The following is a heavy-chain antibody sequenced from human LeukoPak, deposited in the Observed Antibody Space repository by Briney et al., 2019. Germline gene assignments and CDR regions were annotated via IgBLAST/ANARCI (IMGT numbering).Heavy chain of an antibody. CDR2: ISSSSSTI. CDR3: ARNLLFDY. J-gene: IGHJ4*02. D-gene: IGHD1-14*01. CDR1: GFTFSSYS. Sequence: GGSLRLSCAASGFTFSSYSMNWVRQAPGKGLEWVSYISSSSSTIYYADPVKGRFTISRDNSKNTLYLQMNSLRAEDTAVYYCARNLLFDYWGQGTLVTVSS. V-gene: IGHV3-48*01.